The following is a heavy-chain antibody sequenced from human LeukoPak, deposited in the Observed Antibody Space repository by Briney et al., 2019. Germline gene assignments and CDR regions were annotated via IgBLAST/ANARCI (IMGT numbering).Heavy chain of an antibody. CDR3: AKEAYQWLPTGGVDY. V-gene: IGHV3-23*01. D-gene: IGHD6-19*01. J-gene: IGHJ4*02. CDR1: GFTVSSNS. Sequence: PGGSLGLSCAASGFTVSSNSMSWVRQAPGKGLEWVAAISGSGGSTYYADSVKGRFTISRDNSKNTLYLQMNSLRAEDTAVYYCAKEAYQWLPTGGVDYWGQGTLVTVSS. CDR2: ISGSGGST.